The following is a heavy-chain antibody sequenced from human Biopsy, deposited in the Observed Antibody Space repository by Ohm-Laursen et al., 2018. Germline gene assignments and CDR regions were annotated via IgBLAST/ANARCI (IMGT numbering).Heavy chain of an antibody. Sequence: SLRLSCAASGFSFSDYHMRRIRQAPGRGLEWVSYISGDGTIYYGDSMKGRVTISRDNAKNSLYLQMHSLRAEDTAVYYCARDTRWSPYSMDVWGQGTTVTVSS. J-gene: IGHJ6*02. CDR3: ARDTRWSPYSMDV. D-gene: IGHD4-23*01. V-gene: IGHV3-11*01. CDR1: GFSFSDYH. CDR2: ISGDGTI.